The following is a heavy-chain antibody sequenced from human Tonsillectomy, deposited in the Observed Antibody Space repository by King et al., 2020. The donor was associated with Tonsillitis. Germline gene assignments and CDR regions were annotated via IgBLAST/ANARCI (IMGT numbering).Heavy chain of an antibody. CDR1: GGTFSRYA. CDR3: ARGGSGTNYYGMDV. CDR2: IIPIFGTP. Sequence: GQLVQSGAEVKKPGSSVKVSCKASGGTFSRYAFSWVRQAPGQGLEWMGGIIPIFGTPHYAQKFQGRVTFIADESTSTAYVELRSLRSEDTAVYYCARGGSGTNYYGMDVWGKGTAVTVSS. V-gene: IGHV1-69*01. D-gene: IGHD1-14*01. J-gene: IGHJ6*04.